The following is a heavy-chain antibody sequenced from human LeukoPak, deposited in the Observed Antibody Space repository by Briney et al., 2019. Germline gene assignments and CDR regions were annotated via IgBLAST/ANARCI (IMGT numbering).Heavy chain of an antibody. CDR1: GYTLTELS. V-gene: IGHV1-24*01. D-gene: IGHD6-13*01. J-gene: IGHJ4*02. CDR3: ATDRPGIAAAGTLDY. CDR2: FDPEDGET. Sequence: AASVKASCKVSGYTLTELSMHWVRQAPGKGLEWMGGFDPEDGETIYAQKFQGRVTMTEDTSTDTAYMELSSLRSEDTAVYYCATDRPGIAAAGTLDYWGQGTLVTVSS.